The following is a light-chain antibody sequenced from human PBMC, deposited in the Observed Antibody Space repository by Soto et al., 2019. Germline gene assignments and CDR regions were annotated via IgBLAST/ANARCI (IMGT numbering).Light chain of an antibody. CDR1: SSDIGTYNL. Sequence: QSVLTQPASVSGSPEQSITISCTGTSSDIGTYNLVSWYQQHPGKAPKLIIYEGSERPSGVSNRFSGSKFGNTASLTISGLLPEDEADYYCCSYGGSSTFPYGFGTGTKVTV. CDR2: EGS. CDR3: CSYGGSSTFPYG. V-gene: IGLV2-23*03. J-gene: IGLJ1*01.